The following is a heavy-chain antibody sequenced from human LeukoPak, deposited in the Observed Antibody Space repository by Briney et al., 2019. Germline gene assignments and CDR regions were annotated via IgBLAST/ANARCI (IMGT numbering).Heavy chain of an antibody. J-gene: IGHJ4*02. V-gene: IGHV3-23*01. CDR1: GFTSSTYA. D-gene: IGHD2-8*01. Sequence: GGSLRLSCAASGFTSSTYAMSWVRQAPGKGLEWVSTISGSGANTYYADSVRGRFTISRDNSKNTLYLHMNSLRAEDTAVYYCAKERAGCTNPYYFDYWGQGTLVTVSS. CDR3: AKERAGCTNPYYFDY. CDR2: ISGSGANT.